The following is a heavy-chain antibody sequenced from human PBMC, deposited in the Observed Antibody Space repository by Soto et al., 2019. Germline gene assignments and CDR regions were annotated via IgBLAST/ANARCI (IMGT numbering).Heavy chain of an antibody. V-gene: IGHV1-69*01. CDR1: GGTFSSYA. CDR2: IIPIFSTA. Sequence: QVQLVQSGAEVKKPGSSVKVSCKASGGTFSSYAISWVRQAPGQGLEWMGGIIPIFSTANYAQKFQGRVTITADESTSTAYMELSSLRSEDTAVYYCARARPNKYYDILTGYQIGGYFDYWGQGTLVTVSS. D-gene: IGHD3-9*01. CDR3: ARARPNKYYDILTGYQIGGYFDY. J-gene: IGHJ4*02.